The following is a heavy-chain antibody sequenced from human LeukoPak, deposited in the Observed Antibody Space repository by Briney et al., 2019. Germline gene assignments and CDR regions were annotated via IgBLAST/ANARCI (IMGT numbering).Heavy chain of an antibody. CDR2: ISYDGSNK. Sequence: GGSLRLSCAASGFTFSSYGMHWVRQAPGKGLEWVAVISYDGSNKYYADSVKGRFTISRDNSKNTLYLQMNSLRAEDTAVYYCATTGPGFSSGWGRAFDIWGQGTMVTVSS. D-gene: IGHD6-19*01. J-gene: IGHJ3*02. CDR3: ATTGPGFSSGWGRAFDI. V-gene: IGHV3-30*03. CDR1: GFTFSSYG.